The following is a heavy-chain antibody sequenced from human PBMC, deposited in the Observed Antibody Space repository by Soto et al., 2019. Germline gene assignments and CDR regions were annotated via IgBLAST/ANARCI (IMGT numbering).Heavy chain of an antibody. CDR1: GFTFSSYG. J-gene: IGHJ5*01. D-gene: IGHD3-22*01. CDR3: ARRAYYYNSSGYYPLNS. V-gene: IGHV3-33*01. Sequence: QVQLVESGGGVVQPGRSLRLSCAASGFTFSSYGMHWVRQAPGKGLEWVAVIWYDGSNKYYADSVKGRFTISRDNSKNSLYLQMNSLRAEETAVYYWARRAYYYNSSGYYPLNSRGQGTLVTVPS. CDR2: IWYDGSNK.